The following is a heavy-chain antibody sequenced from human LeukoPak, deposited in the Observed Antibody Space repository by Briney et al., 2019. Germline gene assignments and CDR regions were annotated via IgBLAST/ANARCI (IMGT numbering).Heavy chain of an antibody. CDR2: INWNGGST. V-gene: IGHV3-20*04. CDR1: GFTFDDYG. Sequence: GGSLRLSCAASGFTFDDYGMSWVRQAPGKGLEWVSGINWNGGSTGYADSVKGRFTISRDNAKNSLYLQMNSLRAEDTALYYCARSGLYYYDSSGLGYWGQGTLVTVSP. CDR3: ARSGLYYYDSSGLGY. D-gene: IGHD3-22*01. J-gene: IGHJ4*02.